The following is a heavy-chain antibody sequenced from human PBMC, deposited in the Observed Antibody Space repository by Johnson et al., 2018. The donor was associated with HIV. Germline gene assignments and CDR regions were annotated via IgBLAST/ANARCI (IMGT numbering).Heavy chain of an antibody. J-gene: IGHJ3*02. CDR3: ARSRGPMRKDAFDI. Sequence: VQLVESGGGLIQPGGSLRLSCAASGFTVSSNYMSWVRQAPGKGLEWVSAISSNGIGTYYANSVDGRFTISRDNDKNTLYLEMGSLRVEDMAVYYCARSRGPMRKDAFDIWGQGTKVTVSS. CDR2: ISSNGIGT. CDR1: GFTVSSNY. V-gene: IGHV3-64*01. D-gene: IGHD3-10*01.